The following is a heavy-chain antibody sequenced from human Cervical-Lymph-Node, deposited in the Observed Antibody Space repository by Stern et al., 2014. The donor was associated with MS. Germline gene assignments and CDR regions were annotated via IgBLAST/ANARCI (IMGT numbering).Heavy chain of an antibody. Sequence: QEQLVGSGAEAKKPGSSVKVSCNISGDTFRRNGISLVRQATGQELEWMGSIVPIFGKANYAQKLQGRLTITADESTKTAYMELSSLRSEDTAVYYCAQEHHGGNFHSWGQGTLVIVSS. V-gene: IGHV1-69*01. D-gene: IGHD4-23*01. J-gene: IGHJ4*02. CDR3: AQEHHGGNFHS. CDR2: IVPIFGKA. CDR1: GDTFRRNG.